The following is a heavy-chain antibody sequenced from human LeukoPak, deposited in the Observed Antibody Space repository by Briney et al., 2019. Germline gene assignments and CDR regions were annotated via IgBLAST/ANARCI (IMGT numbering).Heavy chain of an antibody. CDR1: GYTFTSYY. J-gene: IGHJ4*02. D-gene: IGHD5-18*01. Sequence: ASVKVSCKASGYTFTSYYMHWVRQAPGQGLEWMGIINPSGGSTSYAQKFQGRVTMTRDMSTSTVYMELSSLRSEDTAVYYCGRGDSSSWYDALSYGYSYGYDYWGQGTLVTVSS. V-gene: IGHV1-46*01. CDR3: GRGDSSSWYDALSYGYSYGYDY. CDR2: INPSGGST.